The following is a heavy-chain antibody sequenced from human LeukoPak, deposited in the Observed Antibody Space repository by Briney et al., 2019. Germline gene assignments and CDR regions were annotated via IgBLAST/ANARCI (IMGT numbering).Heavy chain of an antibody. CDR1: GFTFSSYN. Sequence: GGSLRLSCAASGFTFSSYNMNWVRHAPGKGLEWVSSISFSSSYIYYAGSVKGRFTISRDNSKNTLYLQMNSLRAEDTAVYYCARGRRDGYNLLDAFDIWGQGTVVTVSS. CDR3: ARGRRDGYNLLDAFDI. J-gene: IGHJ3*02. CDR2: ISFSSSYI. D-gene: IGHD5-24*01. V-gene: IGHV3-21*01.